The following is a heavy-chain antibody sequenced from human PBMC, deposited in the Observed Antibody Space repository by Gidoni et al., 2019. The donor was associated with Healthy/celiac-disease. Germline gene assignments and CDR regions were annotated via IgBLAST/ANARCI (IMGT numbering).Heavy chain of an antibody. CDR1: GFTFSSYS. CDR2: ISSSIIYI. J-gene: IGHJ4*02. CDR3: ARGLTTVRVSGFDY. Sequence: EVQPVESGGGLVKPGASPRLSWAASGFTFSSYSMNWARQAPGKGIEWVSSISSSIIYIYYAASVKGRFTISRDNAKNSLYLQMNSLRAEDTAVYYCARGLTTVRVSGFDYWGQGTLVTVSS. V-gene: IGHV3-21*01. D-gene: IGHD4-4*01.